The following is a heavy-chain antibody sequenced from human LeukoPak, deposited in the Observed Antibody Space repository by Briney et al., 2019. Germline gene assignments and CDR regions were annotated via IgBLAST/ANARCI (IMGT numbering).Heavy chain of an antibody. J-gene: IGHJ6*02. D-gene: IGHD3-10*01. V-gene: IGHV1-69*13. CDR1: GGTFSSYA. CDR3: AGSEGSGSYYRDYYYYGMDV. Sequence: SVKVSCKASGGTFSSYAISWVRQAPGQGLEWMGGIIPIFGTANYAQKFQGRVTITADESTGTAYMELSSLRSEDTAVYYCAGSEGSGSYYRDYYYYGMDVWGQGTTVTVSS. CDR2: IIPIFGTA.